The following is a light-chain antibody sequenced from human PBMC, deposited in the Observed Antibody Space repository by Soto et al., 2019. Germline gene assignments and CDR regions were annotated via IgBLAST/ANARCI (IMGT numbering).Light chain of an antibody. Sequence: DIQMTQSPSSLSASVGDRVTITCRASQRISTYLTWYQLKPGKAPSLLIYAASTLQRGVPSRFSGSGSGTDFTLTISSLQPEDFATYYCQQSYSIPFTFGPGTKVDI. CDR2: AAS. CDR3: QQSYSIPFT. V-gene: IGKV1-39*01. J-gene: IGKJ3*01. CDR1: QRISTY.